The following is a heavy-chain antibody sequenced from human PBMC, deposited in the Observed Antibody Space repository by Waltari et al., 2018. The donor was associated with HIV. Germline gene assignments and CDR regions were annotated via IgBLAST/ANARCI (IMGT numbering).Heavy chain of an antibody. CDR2: FCTTGITHY. J-gene: IGHJ2*01. D-gene: IGHD4-17*01. V-gene: IGHV4-61*02. CDR3: ARGTTMPTTSWYFDL. Sequence: QVQLQESGPGLVTPSQTLSLTCTVSGDSINNGRNNWSWIRQPAGKGLEWSWRFCTTGITHYNYNPSLASRITISVDPPKIHFSLNLTSVPAADTAMYYCARGTTMPTTSWYFDLWGRGTLVTVSS. CDR1: GDSINNGRNN.